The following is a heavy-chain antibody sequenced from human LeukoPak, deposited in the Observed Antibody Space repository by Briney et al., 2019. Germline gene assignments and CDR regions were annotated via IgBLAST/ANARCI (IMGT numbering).Heavy chain of an antibody. Sequence: PGGSLRLSCAASGFTFSSSWMHWVRQAPGKGLEWVSALSGSGDDTFYTDSFKGRFTISRDNSKNTLYLQMNSLRADDTAVYYCAKDLNQLASFDYWGQGTLVTVSS. J-gene: IGHJ4*02. V-gene: IGHV3-23*01. D-gene: IGHD1-14*01. CDR2: LSGSGDDT. CDR3: AKDLNQLASFDY. CDR1: GFTFSSSW.